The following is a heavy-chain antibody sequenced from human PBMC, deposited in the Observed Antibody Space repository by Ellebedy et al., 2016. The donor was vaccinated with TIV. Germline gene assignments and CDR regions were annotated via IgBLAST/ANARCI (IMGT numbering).Heavy chain of an antibody. J-gene: IGHJ6*04. CDR1: GFTVSSNY. CDR3: ARARGWYGSDGMDV. V-gene: IGHV3-53*01. Sequence: GESLKISCAASGFTVSSNYMSWVRRAPGQGLGWVSVIYGGGNTDYAEHVEGRFTISRDNSKNTVYLQMNRLRAEDTAVYYCARARGWYGSDGMDVWGEGTTVTVSS. D-gene: IGHD6-19*01. CDR2: IYGGGNT.